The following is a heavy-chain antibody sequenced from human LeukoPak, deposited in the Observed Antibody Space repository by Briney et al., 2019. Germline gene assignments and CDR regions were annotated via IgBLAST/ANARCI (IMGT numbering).Heavy chain of an antibody. V-gene: IGHV3-30-3*01. Sequence: GGSLRLSCAASGFTFSTSTMNWVRQAPGKGLEWVAVISYDGDNKYYADSVKGRFTISRDNSKNTLYLQMNSLRSEDTAVYYCANGRTYFDYWGQGTLVTVSS. CDR3: ANGRTYFDY. CDR1: GFTFSTST. J-gene: IGHJ4*02. CDR2: ISYDGDNK. D-gene: IGHD4-17*01.